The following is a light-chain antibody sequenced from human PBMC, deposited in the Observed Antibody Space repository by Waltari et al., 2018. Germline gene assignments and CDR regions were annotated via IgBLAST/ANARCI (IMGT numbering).Light chain of an antibody. CDR3: QQYGDFIYT. J-gene: IGKJ2*01. V-gene: IGKV1-5*03. Sequence: DIQMTQSPSTLSASVGDRVTITCRATQNITNSLAWYLQKPGEAPKLLIFETSTLEHGVPSRFRGSGTGTEFTLTISSLQPGDSATYYCQQYGDFIYTFGQGTKLEIK. CDR2: ETS. CDR1: QNITNS.